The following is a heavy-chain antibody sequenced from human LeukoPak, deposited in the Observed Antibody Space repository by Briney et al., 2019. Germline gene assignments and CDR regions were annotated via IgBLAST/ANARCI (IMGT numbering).Heavy chain of an antibody. CDR2: MTPNSGDT. CDR3: ARAGGDYGDYYHYYYYMDV. J-gene: IGHJ6*03. CDR1: GYTLTSHD. Sequence: ASVKVSCKASGYTLTSHDINWVRQATGQGLEWMGWMTPNSGDTGYAQKFQGSVTMTRDTSISTAYMELSSLTSEDTALYYGARAGGDYGDYYHYYYYMDVWGSGTTVTVSS. V-gene: IGHV1-8*01. D-gene: IGHD4-17*01.